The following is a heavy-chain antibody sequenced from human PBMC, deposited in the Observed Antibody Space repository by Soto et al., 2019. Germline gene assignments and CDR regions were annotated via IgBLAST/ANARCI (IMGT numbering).Heavy chain of an antibody. Sequence: EVQLLESGGGLVQPGGSLRLSGAASGFTFSSYAMSWVREAPGKGLEWVSAISGSGGSTYYADSVKGRFTISRDNSKNTLYLQMNSLRAEDTAVYYCARPYDSSGWHYWGQGTLVTVSS. CDR1: GFTFSSYA. CDR3: ARPYDSSGWHY. D-gene: IGHD3-22*01. J-gene: IGHJ4*02. V-gene: IGHV3-23*01. CDR2: ISGSGGST.